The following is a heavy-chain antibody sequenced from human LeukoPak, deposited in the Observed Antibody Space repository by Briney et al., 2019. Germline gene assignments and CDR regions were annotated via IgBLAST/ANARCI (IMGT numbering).Heavy chain of an antibody. J-gene: IGHJ6*02. D-gene: IGHD5-18*01. CDR2: ISSSGSTI. V-gene: IGHV3-11*01. CDR1: GFTFSDYY. Sequence: GSLRLSCAASGFTFSDYYMSWIRQAPGKGLEWVSYISSSGSTIYYADSVKGRFTISRDKDKNSLYLQMNSLRAEDTAVYYCARDEVDTAMVTTEYYYGMDVWGQGTTVTVSS. CDR3: ARDEVDTAMVTTEYYYGMDV.